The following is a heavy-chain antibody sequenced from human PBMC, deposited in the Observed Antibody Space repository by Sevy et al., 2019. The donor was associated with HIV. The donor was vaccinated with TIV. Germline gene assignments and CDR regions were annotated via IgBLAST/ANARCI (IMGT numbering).Heavy chain of an antibody. CDR3: AREGCTKPHDY. D-gene: IGHD2-8*01. CDR1: GFTFSKYS. Sequence: GGSLRLSFAASGFTFSKYSMSWVRQPPGKGLGWVSTLSFGCGEINYAGSVKGRFTMSGINSKSSVYLQMNNLRPGDTAVYYCAREGCTKPHDYWGQGTLVTVSS. CDR2: LSFGCGEI. V-gene: IGHV3-23*01. J-gene: IGHJ4*02.